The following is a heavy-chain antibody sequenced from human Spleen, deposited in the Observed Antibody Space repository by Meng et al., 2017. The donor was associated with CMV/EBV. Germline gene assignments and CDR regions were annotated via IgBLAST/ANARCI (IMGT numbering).Heavy chain of an antibody. J-gene: IGHJ4*02. Sequence: ASVKVSCKASGYNFTGYYIHWVRQAPGQGLEWMGWINPNSGGTNYAQKFQGRVTMTRDTSISTAYMELSRLRSDDTAVYYCARVPLGSYTFDYWGQGTLVTVSS. CDR2: INPNSGGT. V-gene: IGHV1-2*02. D-gene: IGHD1-26*01. CDR1: GYNFTGYY. CDR3: ARVPLGSYTFDY.